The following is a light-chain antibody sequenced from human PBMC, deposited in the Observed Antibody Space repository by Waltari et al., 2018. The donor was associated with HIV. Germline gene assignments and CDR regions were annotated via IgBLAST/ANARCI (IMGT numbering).Light chain of an antibody. CDR1: NSNIGTNT. V-gene: IGLV1-44*01. CDR3: AAAWDDSLNGPV. J-gene: IGLJ2*01. Sequence: QSVLTQPPSASGTPGQRVSVPCSGGNSNIGTNTVNWYQHLPGTAPKLLIYSNNQRPSGVPARFSGSKSGTSASLAISGLQSEDEADYYCAAAWDDSLNGPVFGGGTKLTVL. CDR2: SNN.